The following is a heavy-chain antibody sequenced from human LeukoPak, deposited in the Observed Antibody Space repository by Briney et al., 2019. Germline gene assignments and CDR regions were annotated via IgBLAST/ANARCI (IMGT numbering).Heavy chain of an antibody. J-gene: IGHJ5*02. CDR2: ISWNSGSI. Sequence: GGSLRLSCAASGFTFDDYAMHWVRQAPGKGLEWVSCISWNSGSIGYADSVKGRFTISRDNAKNSLYLQMNSLRAEDTALYYCAKDAVATIFSGGWFDPWGQGTLVTVSS. V-gene: IGHV3-9*01. CDR3: AKDAVATIFSGGWFDP. D-gene: IGHD5-12*01. CDR1: GFTFDDYA.